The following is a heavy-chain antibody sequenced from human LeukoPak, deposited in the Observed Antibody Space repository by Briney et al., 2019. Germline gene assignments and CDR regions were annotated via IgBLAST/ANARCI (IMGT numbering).Heavy chain of an antibody. D-gene: IGHD2-2*01. Sequence: GRSLRLSWVVAGSRPDDYAMHWVRHVSGKGMEWVAGIRRKSGIIGYADSVKGRFTISRDNAKNSLFLQMNSLRPDDTALYFCAKDFGDRTAAIAFWGQGTLVTVSS. J-gene: IGHJ4*02. V-gene: IGHV3-9*02. CDR2: IRRKSGII. CDR3: AKDFGDRTAAIAF. CDR1: GSRPDDYA.